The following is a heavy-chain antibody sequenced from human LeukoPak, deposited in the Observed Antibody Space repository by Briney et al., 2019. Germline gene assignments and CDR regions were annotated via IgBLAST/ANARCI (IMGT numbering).Heavy chain of an antibody. Sequence: PSETLSLTCAVYGGPFSGYYWSWIRQPPGKGLEWIGEINHSGSTNYNPSLKSRVTISVDTSKNQFSLKLSSVTAADTAVYYCARGPQTIAAAGGYYFDYWGQGALVTVSS. J-gene: IGHJ4*02. CDR2: INHSGST. CDR1: GGPFSGYY. D-gene: IGHD6-13*01. CDR3: ARGPQTIAAAGGYYFDY. V-gene: IGHV4-34*01.